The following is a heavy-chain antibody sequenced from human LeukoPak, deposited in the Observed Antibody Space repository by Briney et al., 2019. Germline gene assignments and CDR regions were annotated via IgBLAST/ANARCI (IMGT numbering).Heavy chain of an antibody. D-gene: IGHD1-14*01. Sequence: ASVKVPCKASGYTFTSYDINWVRQATGQGLEWMGWMNPNSGNTGYAQKFQGRVTMTRNTSITTAYMELSSLRSEDTAVYYCARISDHNWYFDLWGRGTLVTVSS. J-gene: IGHJ2*01. V-gene: IGHV1-8*01. CDR3: ARISDHNWYFDL. CDR2: MNPNSGNT. CDR1: GYTFTSYD.